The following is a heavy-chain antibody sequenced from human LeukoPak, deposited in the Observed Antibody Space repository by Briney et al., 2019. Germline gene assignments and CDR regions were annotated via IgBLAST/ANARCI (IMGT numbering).Heavy chain of an antibody. CDR1: GFTFSSYG. CDR2: ISYDGSNK. CDR3: AKNSIVGATPVFDP. J-gene: IGHJ5*02. Sequence: GGSLRLSCAASGFTFSSYGMHWVRQAPGKGLEWVAVISYDGSNKYYADSVKGRFTISRDNSKNTLYLQMNSLRAEDTAVYYCAKNSIVGATPVFDPWGQGTLVTVSS. D-gene: IGHD1-26*01. V-gene: IGHV3-30*18.